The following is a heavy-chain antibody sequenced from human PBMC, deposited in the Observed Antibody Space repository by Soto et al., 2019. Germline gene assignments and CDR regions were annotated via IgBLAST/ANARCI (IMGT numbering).Heavy chain of an antibody. V-gene: IGHV1-69*06. CDR1: GGTFSSYA. CDR3: ARSRTITMIAEFFDY. D-gene: IGHD3-22*01. Sequence: KVSCKASGGTFSSYAISWVRQAPGQGLEWMGGIIPIFGTANYAQKFQGRVTITADKSTSTAYMELSSLRSEDTAVYYCARSRTITMIAEFFDYWGQGTLVTVSS. CDR2: IIPIFGTA. J-gene: IGHJ4*02.